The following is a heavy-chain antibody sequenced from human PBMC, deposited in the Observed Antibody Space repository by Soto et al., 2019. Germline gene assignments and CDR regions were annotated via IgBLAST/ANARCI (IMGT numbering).Heavy chain of an antibody. J-gene: IGHJ4*02. Sequence: VASVKVSCKASGYTFSSSPLHWVRQAPGQRPEWMGWINTANDDTKYSQKFQGRFTISRDQSKNTLYLQMNSLRAEDTAVYYCARDFCPVPTCYDLWGQGVLVTVSS. V-gene: IGHV1-3*04. CDR1: GYTFSSSP. D-gene: IGHD2-2*01. CDR2: INTANDDT. CDR3: ARDFCPVPTCYDL.